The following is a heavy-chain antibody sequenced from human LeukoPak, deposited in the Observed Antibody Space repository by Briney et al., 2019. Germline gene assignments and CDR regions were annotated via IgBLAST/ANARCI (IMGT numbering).Heavy chain of an antibody. CDR2: INPNSGGT. V-gene: IGHV1-2*02. CDR1: GYTFTGYY. Sequence: GASVKVSCKASGYTFTGYYMHWVRQAPGQGLEWMGWINPNSGGTNYTQRFQGRVTMTMDTSISTAYMEVSNLTSDDTALYYCARGVNYFDGGAVLDVFDYWGQGTLVTVSS. D-gene: IGHD3-22*01. J-gene: IGHJ4*02. CDR3: ARGVNYFDGGAVLDVFDY.